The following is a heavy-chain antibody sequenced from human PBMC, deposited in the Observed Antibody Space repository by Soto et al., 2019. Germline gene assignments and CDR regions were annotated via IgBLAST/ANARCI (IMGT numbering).Heavy chain of an antibody. CDR3: ARLSQYQLLSKN. CDR1: GFTFRSYW. V-gene: IGHV3-74*01. J-gene: IGHJ4*02. Sequence: LSLTCAASGFTFRSYWMHWVRQAPGKRLVGVSRINSDGSSTSYADSVKGRCTISRDNEKNTLYLQMNSLRAEATAVYYCARLSQYQLLSKNWGQGTLVTVSS. D-gene: IGHD2-2*01. CDR2: INSDGSST.